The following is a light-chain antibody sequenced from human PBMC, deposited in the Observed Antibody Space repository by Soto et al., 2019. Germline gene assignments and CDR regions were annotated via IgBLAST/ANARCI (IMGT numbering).Light chain of an antibody. CDR1: QSVGSK. CDR2: GAS. V-gene: IGKV3-15*01. CDR3: QERSKWPLYT. Sequence: EIVMTQSPTTLSVSPGERATLSCRASQSVGSKLIWYQHKPGQAPRLLIYGASARATGIPARFSGSGSGTEFTLTISSVHSEDSATYYCQERSKWPLYTFGQGTKLEIK. J-gene: IGKJ2*01.